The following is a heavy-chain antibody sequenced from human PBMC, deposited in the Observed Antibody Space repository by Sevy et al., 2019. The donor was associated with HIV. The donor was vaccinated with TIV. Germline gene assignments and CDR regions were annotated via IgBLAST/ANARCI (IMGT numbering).Heavy chain of an antibody. Sequence: GGCLRLSCSASEFTFSSYAMSCVRQAPGKGLEWVSSISGSGRFTYYADFVEGRFIISRDNSKNTLSVQMNSLRAEDTAVYCCAKGFCSGATCPWDYYYYGMDVWGQGTVVTVSS. V-gene: IGHV3-23*01. CDR3: AKGFCSGATCPWDYYYYGMDV. D-gene: IGHD2-15*01. J-gene: IGHJ6*02. CDR2: ISGSGRFT. CDR1: EFTFSSYA.